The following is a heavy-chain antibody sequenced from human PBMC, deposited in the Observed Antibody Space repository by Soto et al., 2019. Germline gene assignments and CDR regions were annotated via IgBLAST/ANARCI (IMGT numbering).Heavy chain of an antibody. V-gene: IGHV3-23*01. D-gene: IGHD1-1*01. CDR2: ITSGGDST. CDR1: GFRFSSYA. J-gene: IGHJ4*02. CDR3: TTGPLSGDY. Sequence: EVQLLESGGGLVQPGGSLRLSCAASGFRFSSYAMSWVRQAPGKGLEWVSVITSGGDSTYFADSVKGRFTISRDNSKNTLYLQLNSLRAEDTARYYCTTGPLSGDYWGQGTLVTVSS.